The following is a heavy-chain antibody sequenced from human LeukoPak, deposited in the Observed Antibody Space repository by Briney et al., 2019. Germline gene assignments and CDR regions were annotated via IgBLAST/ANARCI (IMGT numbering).Heavy chain of an antibody. CDR1: GFIFSSYA. CDR3: ASKQGDY. CDR2: INPDGSGK. Sequence: GGSLRLSCAASGFIFSSYAMSWVRQAPGKGLEWVANINPDGSGKYYVDSVKGRFTISRDNAKKSLYLQMNSLRAEDTAVYYCASKQGDYWGQGTLVTVSS. V-gene: IGHV3-7*01. J-gene: IGHJ4*02.